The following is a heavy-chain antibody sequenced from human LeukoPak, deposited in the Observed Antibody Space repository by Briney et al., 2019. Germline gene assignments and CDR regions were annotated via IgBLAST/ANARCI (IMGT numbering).Heavy chain of an antibody. CDR1: GFTFSSYA. Sequence: GGSLRLSCVASGFTFSSYAMSWVRQAPGKGLEWVSAISGSGGSTYYADSVKGRFTISRDNSKNTLYLQMNSLRAEDTAVYYCAKDPLSGSYFNDYWGQGTLVTVSS. CDR2: ISGSGGST. J-gene: IGHJ4*02. D-gene: IGHD1-26*01. V-gene: IGHV3-23*01. CDR3: AKDPLSGSYFNDY.